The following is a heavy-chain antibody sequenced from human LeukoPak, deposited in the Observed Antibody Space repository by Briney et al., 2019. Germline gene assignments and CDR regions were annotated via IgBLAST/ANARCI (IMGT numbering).Heavy chain of an antibody. D-gene: IGHD1-26*01. CDR2: ISSSSSYI. Sequence: GGSLRLSCAASGFTFSSYSMNWVRQAPGKGLEWVSSISSSSSYIYYADSVKGRFTISRDNAKNSLYLQMNSLRPEDAAVYYCARENSGSYYQFDCWGQGTLVTVSS. V-gene: IGHV3-21*01. CDR1: GFTFSSYS. J-gene: IGHJ4*02. CDR3: ARENSGSYYQFDC.